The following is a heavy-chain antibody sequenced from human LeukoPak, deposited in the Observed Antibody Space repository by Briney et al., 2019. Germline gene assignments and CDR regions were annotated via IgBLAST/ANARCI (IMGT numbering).Heavy chain of an antibody. D-gene: IGHD3-22*01. CDR1: GFTFSSYG. CDR3: ARDPPNYYDSSGYYNY. V-gene: IGHV3-30*03. Sequence: PGGSLRLSCAASGFTFSSYGMHWVRQAPGKGLEWVAVISYDGSNKYYADSVKGRFTISRDNAKNSLYLQMNSLRAEDTAVYYCARDPPNYYDSSGYYNYWGQGTLVTVSS. CDR2: ISYDGSNK. J-gene: IGHJ4*02.